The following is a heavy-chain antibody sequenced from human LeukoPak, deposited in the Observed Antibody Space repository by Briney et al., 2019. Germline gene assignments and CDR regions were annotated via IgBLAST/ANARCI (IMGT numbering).Heavy chain of an antibody. Sequence: SQTLSLTCSVSGGSISSGSHYWSWIRQPAGKGLEWIGRIYTSGSTNYNPSLKSRVTISVDTSKNQFSLKLSSVTAADTAVYYCARDRVGDYFDYWGQGTLVTVSS. CDR2: IYTSGST. CDR3: ARDRVGDYFDY. J-gene: IGHJ4*02. V-gene: IGHV4-61*02. CDR1: GGSISSGSHY. D-gene: IGHD3-10*01.